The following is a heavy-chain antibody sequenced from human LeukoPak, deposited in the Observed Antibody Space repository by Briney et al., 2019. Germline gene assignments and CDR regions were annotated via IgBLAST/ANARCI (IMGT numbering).Heavy chain of an antibody. CDR3: AKINLGPSDY. CDR1: GLTFSSYA. J-gene: IGHJ4*02. Sequence: GGSLRLSCAASGLTFSSYAMSWVRQAPGKGLEWVSGISGSGGKTYYADSVKGRFTISRGNSRSTLYLQMNSLRAEDTAVYYCAKINLGPSDYWGQGTLVTVSS. CDR2: ISGSGGKT. V-gene: IGHV3-23*01.